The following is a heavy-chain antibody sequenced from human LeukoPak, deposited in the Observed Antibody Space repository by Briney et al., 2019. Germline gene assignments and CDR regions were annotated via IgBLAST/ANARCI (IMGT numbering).Heavy chain of an antibody. J-gene: IGHJ4*02. CDR3: ARDLLEAPSFLEWLPQYYSDY. D-gene: IGHD3-3*01. V-gene: IGHV3-21*06. Sequence: PGGSLRLSCAVSGFTFSSYSMNWVRQAPGKGLEWVSSISSSSSSIYYADSVKGRFSISRYNAKNSLYLQMNSLRAEDTAVYYCARDLLEAPSFLEWLPQYYSDYGGQGTMVTVSA. CDR2: ISSSSSSI. CDR1: GFTFSSYS.